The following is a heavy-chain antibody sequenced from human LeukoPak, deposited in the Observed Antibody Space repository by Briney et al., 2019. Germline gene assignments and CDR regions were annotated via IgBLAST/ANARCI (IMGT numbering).Heavy chain of an antibody. CDR3: ARSLDTAMVAAFDI. CDR1: GGSFSGYY. Sequence: SETLSLTCAVYGGSFSGYYWSWIRQPPGKGLEWIGEINHSGSTNYNPSLKSRLTISVDTSNNQFSLKLSSVTAADTAVYYCARSLDTAMVAAFDIWGQGTMVTVSS. J-gene: IGHJ3*02. D-gene: IGHD5-18*01. CDR2: INHSGST. V-gene: IGHV4-34*01.